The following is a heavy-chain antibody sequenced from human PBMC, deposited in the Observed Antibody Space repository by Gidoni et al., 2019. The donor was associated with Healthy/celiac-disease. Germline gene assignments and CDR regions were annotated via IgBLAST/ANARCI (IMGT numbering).Heavy chain of an antibody. V-gene: IGHV1-46*01. CDR1: GYPFPSYY. J-gene: IGHJ4*02. Sequence: QVQLVQSGAEVKKPGASVKVSCKASGYPFPSYYIPWVRQAPGQGLEWMGIINPSGGSTSYAQKFQGRVTMTRDTSTSTVYMELSSLRSEDTAVYYCARGRSSGYLGHFDYWGQGTLVTVSS. CDR3: ARGRSSGYLGHFDY. CDR2: INPSGGST. D-gene: IGHD6-19*01.